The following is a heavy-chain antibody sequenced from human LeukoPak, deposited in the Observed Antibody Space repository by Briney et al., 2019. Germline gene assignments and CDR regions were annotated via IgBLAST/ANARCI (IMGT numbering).Heavy chain of an antibody. CDR3: ARDGGGVSSWVSH. J-gene: IGHJ4*02. CDR1: GSSFSSYW. CDR2: IDPGDSFT. D-gene: IGHD2-8*02. Sequence: GESLKISCKGSGSSFSSYWISWVRQLPGKGLEWMGRIDPGDSFTNYRPSLEGRVTISADKSLSTVYLQWSSLKASDTALYYCARDGGGVSSWVSHWGQGTLVTVSS. V-gene: IGHV5-10-1*01.